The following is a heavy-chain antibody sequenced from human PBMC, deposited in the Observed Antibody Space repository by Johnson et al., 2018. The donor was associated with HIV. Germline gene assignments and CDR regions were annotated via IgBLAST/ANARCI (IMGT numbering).Heavy chain of an antibody. CDR3: GRREVGAKSEHAVDI. Sequence: QVQLVESGGGVVQPGRSLRLSCVASGFTFHSYAMHWVRQAPGKGLEWVAVISYDGSNKYYADSVKGRFTISRDNSKNKLYLQMNSLRAEDTAVYYCGRREVGAKSEHAVDIWGQGTMVTVSS. J-gene: IGHJ3*02. CDR1: GFTFHSYA. CDR2: ISYDGSNK. D-gene: IGHD1-26*01. V-gene: IGHV3-30*04.